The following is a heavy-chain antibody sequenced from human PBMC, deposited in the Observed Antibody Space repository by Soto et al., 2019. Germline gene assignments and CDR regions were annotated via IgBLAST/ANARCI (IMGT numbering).Heavy chain of an antibody. CDR2: IYYSGST. Sequence: ETLSLTCTVSGGSISSSSYYWVWIRQPPGKGREWIGSIYYSGSTYYNPSLKSRVTISVDTSKNQFSLKLSSVTAADTAVYYCARHPSYCSGGSCYPGNWFDPWGRGTLVTVSS. CDR3: ARHPSYCSGGSCYPGNWFDP. V-gene: IGHV4-39*01. J-gene: IGHJ5*02. CDR1: GGSISSSSYY. D-gene: IGHD2-15*01.